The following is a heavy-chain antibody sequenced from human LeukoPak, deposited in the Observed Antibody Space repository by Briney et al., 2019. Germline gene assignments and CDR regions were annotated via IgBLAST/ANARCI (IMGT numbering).Heavy chain of an antibody. CDR2: INPNSGGT. CDR3: ARELWFGESHYYGMDV. Sequence: GASVKVSCKASGYTFTGHYMHWVRQAPGQGLEWMGWINPNSGGTNYAQKFQGRVTMTRDTSISTAYMELSRLRSDDTAVYYCARELWFGESHYYGMDVWGQGTTVTVSS. J-gene: IGHJ6*02. CDR1: GYTFTGHY. D-gene: IGHD3-10*01. V-gene: IGHV1-2*02.